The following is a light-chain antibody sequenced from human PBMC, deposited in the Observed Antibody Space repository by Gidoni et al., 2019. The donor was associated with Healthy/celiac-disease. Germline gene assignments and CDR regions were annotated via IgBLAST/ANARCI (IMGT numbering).Light chain of an antibody. Sequence: EIVMTQAPATLSVSPGERATLSCRASQSVSRNFAWYQQKPGQAPRLLIYGASTRATGIPARFSGSGSGTEFTLTISSLQSEDFAVYYCQQYNNWPPRYTFGQGTKLEIK. CDR3: QQYNNWPPRYT. V-gene: IGKV3-15*01. J-gene: IGKJ2*01. CDR2: GAS. CDR1: QSVSRN.